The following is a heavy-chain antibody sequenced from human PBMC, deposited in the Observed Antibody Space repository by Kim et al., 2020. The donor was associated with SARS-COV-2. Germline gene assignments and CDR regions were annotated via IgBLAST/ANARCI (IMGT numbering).Heavy chain of an antibody. CDR1: GFTFSSYA. J-gene: IGHJ4*02. CDR2: ISDSGGNT. CDR3: ATGGGSNIREGPPD. D-gene: IGHD2-2*01. Sequence: GGSLRLSCVASGFTFSSYAMSWVRQAPGKGLEWVSAISDSGGNTYYVDSVKGRFTISRDNYKNTLYLQMTTLRADDTAVYYCATGGGSNIREGPPDLGQGALVTVSS. V-gene: IGHV3-23*01.